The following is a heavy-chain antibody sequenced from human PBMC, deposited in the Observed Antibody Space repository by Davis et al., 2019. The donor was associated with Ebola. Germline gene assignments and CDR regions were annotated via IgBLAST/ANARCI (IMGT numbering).Heavy chain of an antibody. D-gene: IGHD4-17*01. CDR3: ARSVHGYGASYYYYYMDV. Sequence: PSETLSLTCTVSGGSISSYYWSWIRQPPGKGLEWIGYIYYSGSTNYNPSLKSRVTISVDTSKNQFSLKLSSVTAADTAVYYCARSVHGYGASYYYYYMDVWGKGTTVTVSS. J-gene: IGHJ6*03. CDR2: IYYSGST. V-gene: IGHV4-59*01. CDR1: GGSISSYY.